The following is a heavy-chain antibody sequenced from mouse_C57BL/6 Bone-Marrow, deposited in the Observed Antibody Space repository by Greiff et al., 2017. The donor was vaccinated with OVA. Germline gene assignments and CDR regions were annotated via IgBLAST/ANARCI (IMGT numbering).Heavy chain of an antibody. D-gene: IGHD4-1*02. Sequence: EVKLVESGGDLVKPGGSLKLSCAASGFTFSSYGMSWVRQTPDKRLEWVATISSGGSYTYYPDSVKGRFTISRDNDKNTLYLQMSSLKSEDTAMYYCARRNWSWFAYWGQGTLVTVSA. CDR2: ISSGGSYT. CDR1: GFTFSSYG. V-gene: IGHV5-6*02. J-gene: IGHJ3*01. CDR3: ARRNWSWFAY.